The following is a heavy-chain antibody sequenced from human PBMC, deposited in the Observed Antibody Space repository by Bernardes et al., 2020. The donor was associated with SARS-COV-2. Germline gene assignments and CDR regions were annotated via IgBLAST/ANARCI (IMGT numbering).Heavy chain of an antibody. V-gene: IGHV3-33*01. CDR1: GFTVSTYG. CDR3: ARSYGGNTGDHPGDYLDY. J-gene: IGHJ4*02. Sequence: GGSLRLSCAASGFTVSTYGMHWVRQAPGQGLEWVSNIWFDGTKKFYRDSVKGRFTISRDYSRDTLYLQMNRLRAEDTAVYYCARSYGGNTGDHPGDYLDYWGQGALVTVSS. CDR2: IWFDGTKK. D-gene: IGHD2-15*01.